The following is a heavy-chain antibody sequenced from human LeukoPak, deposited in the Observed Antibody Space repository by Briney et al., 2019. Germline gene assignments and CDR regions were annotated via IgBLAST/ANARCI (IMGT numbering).Heavy chain of an antibody. D-gene: IGHD3-22*01. CDR3: AKDAYYYDSSGYDY. CDR1: GFTFSSYG. CDR2: ISYDGSNK. Sequence: GGSLRLSCAASGFTFSSYGMHWVRQAPGKGLEWVAVISYDGSNKYYADSVKGRFTISRDNSKNTLYLQMNSLRAEDTAVYYCAKDAYYYDSSGYDYWGQGTLVTVS. V-gene: IGHV3-30*18. J-gene: IGHJ4*02.